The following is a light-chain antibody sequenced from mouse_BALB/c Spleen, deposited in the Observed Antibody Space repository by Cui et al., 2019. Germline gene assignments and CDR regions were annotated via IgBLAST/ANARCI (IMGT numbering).Light chain of an antibody. CDR3: QQGQIFPRT. CDR2: KAS. CDR1: HNINVW. Sequence: DMQMNQYPSSMPASPRYTITIPSHARHNINVWLSWYQQKPGNIPKLLIYKASNLRAGVPSRFSGSGSGTGFTLTISSVQPEDMATYYCQQGQIFPRTFGGGTKLEIK. J-gene: IGKJ1*01. V-gene: IGKV14-126*01.